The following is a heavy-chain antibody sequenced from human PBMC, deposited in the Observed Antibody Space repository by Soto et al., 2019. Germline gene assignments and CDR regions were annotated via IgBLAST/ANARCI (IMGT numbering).Heavy chain of an antibody. D-gene: IGHD1-26*01. CDR1: GYTFTAYY. CDR3: ARTAGRFSGVDWYFDL. V-gene: IGHV1-2*04. CDR2: INPNGGVT. J-gene: IGHJ2*01. Sequence: ASVKVSCKASGYTFTAYYIHWVRQAPGQGLEWMGWINPNGGVTNSAQKFQGWLTMTRDTSISTVYMELSRLRSDDTALYYCARTAGRFSGVDWYFDLWGRGTLVTVSS.